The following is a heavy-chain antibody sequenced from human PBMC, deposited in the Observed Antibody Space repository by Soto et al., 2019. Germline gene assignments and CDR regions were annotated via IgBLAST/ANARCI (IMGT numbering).Heavy chain of an antibody. D-gene: IGHD6-6*01. CDR1: GFTFSSYG. CDR3: AKDRIAARPYYYYGMDV. V-gene: IGHV3-30*18. J-gene: IGHJ6*02. CDR2: ISYDGSNK. Sequence: GGSLRLSCAASGFTFSSYGMHWVRQAPGKGLEWVAVISYDGSNKYYADSVKGRFTISRDNSKNTLYPQMNSLRAEDTAVYYCAKDRIAARPYYYYGMDVWGQGTTVTVSS.